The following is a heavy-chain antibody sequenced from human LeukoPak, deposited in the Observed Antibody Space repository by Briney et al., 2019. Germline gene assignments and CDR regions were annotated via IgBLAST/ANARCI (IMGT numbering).Heavy chain of an antibody. CDR1: GYTFINYG. J-gene: IGHJ5*02. V-gene: IGHV1-18*01. Sequence: ASVKVSCKASGYTFINYGISWVRQAPGQGLEWMGWISAYNGNSHYTQKFQGRVTMTTDMSTSTVYMELSSLRSEDTAVYYCARAGRPITMVRGVIKGWFDPWGQGTLVTVSS. D-gene: IGHD3-10*01. CDR3: ARAGRPITMVRGVIKGWFDP. CDR2: ISAYNGNS.